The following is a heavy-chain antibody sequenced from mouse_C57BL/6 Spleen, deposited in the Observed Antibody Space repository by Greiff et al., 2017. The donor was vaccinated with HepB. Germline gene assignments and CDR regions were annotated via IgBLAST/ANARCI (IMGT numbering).Heavy chain of an antibody. CDR3: ATPSYYGNEDYAMDY. J-gene: IGHJ4*01. CDR1: GYTFTSYW. V-gene: IGHV1-52*01. Sequence: QVQLKESGAELVRPGSSVKLSCKASGYTFTSYWMHWVKQRPIQGLEWIGNIDPSDSETHYNQKFKDKATLTVDKSSSTAYMQLSSLTSEDSAVYYCATPSYYGNEDYAMDYWGQGTSVTVSS. CDR2: IDPSDSET. D-gene: IGHD2-10*01.